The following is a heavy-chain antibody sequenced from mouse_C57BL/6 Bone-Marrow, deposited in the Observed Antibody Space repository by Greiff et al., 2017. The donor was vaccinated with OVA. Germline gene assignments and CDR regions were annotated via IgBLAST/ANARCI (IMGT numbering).Heavy chain of an antibody. CDR3: ARLTYYGSRGAMDY. J-gene: IGHJ4*01. CDR1: GYTFTSYW. Sequence: QVQLQQSGAELAKPGASVKLSCKASGYTFTSYWMHWVKQRPGQGLEWIGYSNPSSGYTKYNQKFKDKATLTADKSSITSYMQLSSLTYEDSAVYYCARLTYYGSRGAMDYWGQGTSVTVSS. CDR2: SNPSSGYT. D-gene: IGHD1-1*01. V-gene: IGHV1-7*01.